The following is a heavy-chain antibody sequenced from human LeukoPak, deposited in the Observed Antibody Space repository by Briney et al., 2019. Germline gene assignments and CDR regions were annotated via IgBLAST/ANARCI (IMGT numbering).Heavy chain of an antibody. J-gene: IGHJ4*02. CDR2: IGGDGGGT. D-gene: IGHD6-13*01. Sequence: GGSLRLSCAASGFSFSAYAMHWVRQAPGQGLEHVSAIGGDGGGTYYGNSVKGRFTISRDNAKNSLYLQMNSLRAEDTAVYYCARFIAAPYYFDYWGRGTLVTVSS. CDR3: ARFIAAPYYFDY. V-gene: IGHV3-64*01. CDR1: GFSFSAYA.